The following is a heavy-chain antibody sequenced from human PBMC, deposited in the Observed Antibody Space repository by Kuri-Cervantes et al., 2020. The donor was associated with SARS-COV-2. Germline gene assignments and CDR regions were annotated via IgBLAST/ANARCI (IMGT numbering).Heavy chain of an antibody. CDR2: INSDGNST. Sequence: GGSLRLSCAASGFTFSSYWMHWVRQAPGKGLVWVSRINSDGNSTSYADSVKGRFTISRDNAKNTLYLQMNSLRAEDTAVYYCARGYDSSGYSLDYWGQGTLVTVSS. V-gene: IGHV3-74*01. D-gene: IGHD3-22*01. CDR3: ARGYDSSGYSLDY. CDR1: GFTFSSYW. J-gene: IGHJ4*02.